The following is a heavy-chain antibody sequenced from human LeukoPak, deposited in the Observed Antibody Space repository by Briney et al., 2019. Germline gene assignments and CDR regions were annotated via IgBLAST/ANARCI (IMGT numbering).Heavy chain of an antibody. J-gene: IGHJ4*02. D-gene: IGHD3-22*01. Sequence: GGSLRLSCAASGFTFSSYGMHWVRQAPGKGLEWVAVISYDGSNKYYADSVKGRFTISRDNSKNTLYLQMNSLRAEDTAVYYCAKAPGMYYYDSSGYFDYWGQGTLVTVSS. CDR1: GFTFSSYG. CDR3: AKAPGMYYYDSSGYFDY. V-gene: IGHV3-30*18. CDR2: ISYDGSNK.